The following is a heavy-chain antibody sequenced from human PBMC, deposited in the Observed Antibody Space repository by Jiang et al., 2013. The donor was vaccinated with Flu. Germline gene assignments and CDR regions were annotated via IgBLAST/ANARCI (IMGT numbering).Heavy chain of an antibody. J-gene: IGHJ4*02. V-gene: IGHV4-4*09. CDR3: ARAPTHYDPRGYYDYHLDY. Sequence: SGPGLVKPSETLSLTCTVSGASISGFYWSWVRQSPGKGLEWIGYVYTSGSTNYNPSFRSRVAISLDASNNQFSLKLSSVTAADTAVYYCARAPTHYDPRGYYDYHLDYWGQGTLVTVSS. CDR2: VYTSGST. D-gene: IGHD3-22*01. CDR1: GASISGFY.